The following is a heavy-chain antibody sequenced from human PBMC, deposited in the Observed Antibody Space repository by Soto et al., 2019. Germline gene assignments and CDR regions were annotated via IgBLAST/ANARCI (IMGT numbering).Heavy chain of an antibody. CDR1: GYTFTSYA. CDR3: ARTIAVADDDAFDI. CDR2: INAGNGNT. V-gene: IGHV1-3*01. Sequence: ASVKVCCKASGYTFTSYAMHWVRQAPGQRLEWMGWINAGNGNTKYSQKFQGRVTITRDTSASTAYMELSSLRSEDTAVYYCARTIAVADDDAFDIWGQGTMVTVSS. D-gene: IGHD6-19*01. J-gene: IGHJ3*02.